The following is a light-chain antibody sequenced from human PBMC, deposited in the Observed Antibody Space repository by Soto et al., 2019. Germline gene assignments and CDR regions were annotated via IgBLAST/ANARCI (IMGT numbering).Light chain of an antibody. V-gene: IGLV2-8*01. CDR1: SSDVGGYNY. J-gene: IGLJ1*01. CDR2: EVI. CDR3: SSYAGSNNYV. Sequence: QSALTQPPSASGSPGQSVTISCIGSSSDVGGYNYVSWYQQHPGKAPKLMIYEVIKRPSGVPDRFSGSKSGNTASLTVSGLQAEDEADYYCSSYAGSNNYVFGTGTKVTVL.